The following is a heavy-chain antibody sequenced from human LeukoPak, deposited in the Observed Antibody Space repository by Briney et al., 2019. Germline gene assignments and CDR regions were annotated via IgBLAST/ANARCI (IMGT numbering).Heavy chain of an antibody. J-gene: IGHJ4*02. Sequence: SETLSLTCTVSGGSINSYYWSWIRQPPGKALEWIGYIYHTGSTNYNPSLKSRVSMSVDTSKNQFSLKLSSVTAADTAVYYCARPPAIYGSGSYGIWGQGTLVTVSS. CDR1: GGSINSYY. V-gene: IGHV4-59*12. CDR3: ARPPAIYGSGSYGI. D-gene: IGHD3-10*01. CDR2: IYHTGST.